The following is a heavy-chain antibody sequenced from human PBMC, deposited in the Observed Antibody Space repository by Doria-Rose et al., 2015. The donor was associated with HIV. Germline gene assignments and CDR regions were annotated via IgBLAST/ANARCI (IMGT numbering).Heavy chain of an antibody. Sequence: QITLKESGPVLVKRTESLTLTCTVSGVSLSSPGMSVSWIRQPPGKALEWLANKFSDDERSYKTSLKSRLTISRGTSKSQVVLTMTDMDPVDTATYYCARIKSSRWYHKYYFDFWGQGTLVIVSA. D-gene: IGHD6-13*01. V-gene: IGHV2-26*01. CDR1: GVSLSSPGMS. CDR2: KFSDDER. CDR3: ARIKSSRWYHKYYFDF. J-gene: IGHJ4*02.